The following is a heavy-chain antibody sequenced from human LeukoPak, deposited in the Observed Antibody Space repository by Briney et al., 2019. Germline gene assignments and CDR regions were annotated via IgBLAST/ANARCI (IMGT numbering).Heavy chain of an antibody. CDR3: AKTYYYDPFDH. CDR1: GFTFSSYA. D-gene: IGHD3-22*01. V-gene: IGHV3-30-3*01. J-gene: IGHJ4*02. Sequence: GGSLRLSCAASGFTFSSYAMHWVRQAPGKGLEWVAVISYDGSNKYYADSVKGRFTISRDNSKNTLYLQMNSLRAEDTAVYYCAKTYYYDPFDHWGPGTLVTVSS. CDR2: ISYDGSNK.